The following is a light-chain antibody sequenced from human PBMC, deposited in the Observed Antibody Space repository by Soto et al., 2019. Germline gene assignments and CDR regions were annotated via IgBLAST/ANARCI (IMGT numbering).Light chain of an antibody. Sequence: QSALTQPASVSGSPGQSMTISCTGTSSDVGNYNLVSWYQHHPGKAPKLMIYEVSKRPSGVSNRFSGSKSGDTASLTISGLQAEDEADYYCCSYAGSNYVFGTGTKLTVL. CDR3: CSYAGSNYV. CDR2: EVS. V-gene: IGLV2-23*02. J-gene: IGLJ1*01. CDR1: SSDVGNYNL.